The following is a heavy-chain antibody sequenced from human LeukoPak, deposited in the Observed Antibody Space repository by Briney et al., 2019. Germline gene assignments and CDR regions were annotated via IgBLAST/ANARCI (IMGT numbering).Heavy chain of an antibody. CDR3: ARDTGSGWFDH. J-gene: IGHJ5*02. CDR1: GGSISSGGYS. D-gene: IGHD6-19*01. Sequence: PSETLSLTCTVSGGSISSGGYSWSWIRQPPGKGLEWIGYIYHSGSTYYNPSLKSRVTISVDRSKNQFSLKLSSVTAADTAVYYCARDTGSGWFDHWGQGTLLTVAS. V-gene: IGHV4-30-2*01. CDR2: IYHSGST.